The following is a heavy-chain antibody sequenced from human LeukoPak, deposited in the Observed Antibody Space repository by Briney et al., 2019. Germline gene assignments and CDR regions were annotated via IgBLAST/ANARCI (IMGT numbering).Heavy chain of an antibody. CDR3: ARGSWLDY. J-gene: IGHJ4*02. V-gene: IGHV3-9*01. D-gene: IGHD6-13*01. CDR1: GFTFDDYA. CDR2: ISWNSGSI. Sequence: QPGGSLRLSCAASGFTFDDYAMHWVRQAPGKGLEWVSGISWNSGSIDYADSVKGRFTISRDNAKNTLYPQMNSLRAEDTAVYYCARGSWLDYWGQGTLVTVSS.